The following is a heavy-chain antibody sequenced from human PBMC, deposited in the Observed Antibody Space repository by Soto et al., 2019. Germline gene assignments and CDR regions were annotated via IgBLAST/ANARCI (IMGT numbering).Heavy chain of an antibody. CDR2: INPNSGGT. CDR1: GYTFTGYY. Sequence: ASVKVSCKASGYTFTGYYMHWLRQAPGQGLEWMGWINPNSGGTNYAQKFQGWVTMTRDTSISTAYMELSRLRSDDTAVYYCARDSFRFGELNGMDVWGQGTTVTVSS. V-gene: IGHV1-2*04. J-gene: IGHJ6*02. CDR3: ARDSFRFGELNGMDV. D-gene: IGHD3-10*01.